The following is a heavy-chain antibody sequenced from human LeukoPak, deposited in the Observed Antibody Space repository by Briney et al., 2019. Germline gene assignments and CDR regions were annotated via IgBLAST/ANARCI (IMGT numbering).Heavy chain of an antibody. D-gene: IGHD2-2*01. CDR3: ARDRPAARGYYFDY. V-gene: IGHV4-59*12. Sequence: SETLSLTCTVSGGSISSYYWSWIRQPPGKGLEWIGYIYYSGSTNYNPSLKSRVTISVDTSKNQFSLKLSSVTAADTAVYYCARDRPAARGYYFDYWGQGTLVTVSS. CDR1: GGSISSYY. CDR2: IYYSGST. J-gene: IGHJ4*02.